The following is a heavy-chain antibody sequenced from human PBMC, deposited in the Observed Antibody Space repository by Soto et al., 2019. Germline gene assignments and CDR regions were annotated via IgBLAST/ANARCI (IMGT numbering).Heavy chain of an antibody. D-gene: IGHD3-16*01. CDR1: GFTFSSYA. CDR2: ISYDGSNK. V-gene: IGHV3-30-3*01. Sequence: QVQLVESGGGVVQPGRSLRLSCAASGFTFSSYAMHRVRQAPGKGLEWVAVISYDGSNKYYADSVKGRFTISRDNSKNTLYLQMNSLRAEDTAVYYCARSVEVGEYGPTQHDAFDVWGQGTMVTGSS. CDR3: ARSVEVGEYGPTQHDAFDV. J-gene: IGHJ3*01.